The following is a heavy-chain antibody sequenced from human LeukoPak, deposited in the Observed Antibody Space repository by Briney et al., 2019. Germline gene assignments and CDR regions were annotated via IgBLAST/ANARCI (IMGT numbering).Heavy chain of an antibody. Sequence: GGSLRLSYAGSGYSFDEYAMHWVRQAPGKGLEWVSGINWKSDKIGYADSVKGRFTISRDNSKNSLYLQMNSLRVEDTALYYCAKDRDCTSSSCPIDYWGQGTMVTVSS. CDR2: INWKSDKI. CDR1: GYSFDEYA. CDR3: AKDRDCTSSSCPIDY. J-gene: IGHJ4*02. D-gene: IGHD2-2*01. V-gene: IGHV3-9*01.